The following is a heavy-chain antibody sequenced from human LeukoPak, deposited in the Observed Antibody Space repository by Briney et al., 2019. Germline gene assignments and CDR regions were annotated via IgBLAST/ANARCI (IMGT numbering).Heavy chain of an antibody. Sequence: ASETLSLTCTVSGGSISSYYWSWIRQPPGKGLEYIGYIHYSGSTNYNPSLKSRVTISVDTSNKQFSLKLSSVTAADTALYYCARHKSGYGAEHAFDIWGQGTMVTVSS. J-gene: IGHJ3*02. CDR3: ARHKSGYGAEHAFDI. V-gene: IGHV4-59*08. CDR1: GGSISSYY. CDR2: IHYSGST. D-gene: IGHD5-12*01.